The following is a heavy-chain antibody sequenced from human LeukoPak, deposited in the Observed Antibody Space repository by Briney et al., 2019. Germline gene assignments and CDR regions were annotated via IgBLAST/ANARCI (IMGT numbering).Heavy chain of an antibody. CDR3: ARDPTPEIRWFDPYYFDY. Sequence: PGGSLRLSCAASGFTFSSYGMHWVRQAPGKGLEWVAVIWYDGSNKYYADSVKGRFTISRDNSKNTLYLQMNSLRAEDTAVYYFARDPTPEIRWFDPYYFDYWGQGTLVTVSS. J-gene: IGHJ4*02. V-gene: IGHV3-33*01. CDR2: IWYDGSNK. CDR1: GFTFSSYG. D-gene: IGHD4-23*01.